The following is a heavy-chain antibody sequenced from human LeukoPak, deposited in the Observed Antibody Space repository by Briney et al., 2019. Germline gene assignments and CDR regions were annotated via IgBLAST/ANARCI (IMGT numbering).Heavy chain of an antibody. CDR2: ISGSGGST. CDR1: GFTFTICA. V-gene: IGHV3-23*01. CDR3: AKADGSYITLIDY. J-gene: IGHJ4*02. D-gene: IGHD3-10*01. Sequence: PGGSLRLSCAASGFTFTICAMNWVRQAPGKGLEWVSGISGSGGSTYYADSVKGRFTISRDSSKNTVYLQMNSLRAEDTAVYYCAKADGSYITLIDYWGQGTLVTVSS.